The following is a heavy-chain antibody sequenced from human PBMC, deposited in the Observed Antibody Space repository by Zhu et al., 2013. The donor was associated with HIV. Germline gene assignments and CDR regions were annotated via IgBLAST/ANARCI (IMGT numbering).Heavy chain of an antibody. CDR3: ARLKGIAVAGTHFQH. CDR2: IYHSGNT. V-gene: IGHV4-38-2*01. D-gene: IGHD6-19*01. J-gene: IGHJ1*01. Sequence: QVQLQESGPGLVKPSETLSLTCAVSGYSISSGYYWGWIRQPPGKGLEWIGSIYHSGNTYYNPSLKSRVTISVDTSKNQFSLKLSSVTAADTAVYYCARLKGIAVAGTHFQHWGQGTRGHRLL. CDR1: GYSISSGYY.